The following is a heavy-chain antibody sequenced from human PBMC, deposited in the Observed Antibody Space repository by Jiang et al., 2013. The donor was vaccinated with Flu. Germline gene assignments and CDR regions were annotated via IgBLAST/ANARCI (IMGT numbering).Heavy chain of an antibody. D-gene: IGHD3-16*01. V-gene: IGHV5-51*03. Sequence: GAEVKKPGESLKISCKGSGYSFTSYWIGWVRQMPGKGLEWMGIIYPGDSDTNYSPSFQGHVTISADKSISTAYLQWSSLKASDTAMYYCAGGVAMSSYYYYGMDVWGKGTTVTVSS. J-gene: IGHJ6*04. CDR3: AGGVAMSSYYYYGMDV. CDR2: IYPGDSDT. CDR1: GYSFTSYW.